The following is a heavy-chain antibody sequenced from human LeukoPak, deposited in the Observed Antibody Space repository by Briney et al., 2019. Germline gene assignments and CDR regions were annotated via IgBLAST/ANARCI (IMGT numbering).Heavy chain of an antibody. Sequence: SQTLSLTCAISGDSVSSNSAAWSWIRQSPSRGLEWLGGTYYRPKWYNDYALSVKSRITINPDASKNQFSLQLNSVTPEDTAIYYCARASAYSSGWRFDYWGQGTLVTVSS. CDR3: ARASAYSSGWRFDY. CDR2: TYYRPKWYN. V-gene: IGHV6-1*01. D-gene: IGHD6-19*01. CDR1: GDSVSSNSAA. J-gene: IGHJ4*02.